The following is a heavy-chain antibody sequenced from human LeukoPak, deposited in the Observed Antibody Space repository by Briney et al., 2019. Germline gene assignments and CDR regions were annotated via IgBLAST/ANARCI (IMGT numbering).Heavy chain of an antibody. D-gene: IGHD3-22*01. CDR2: ISYDGSNK. CDR1: RFTFSYYP. CDR3: ASLNYYDSSGYNGN. V-gene: IGHV3-30-3*01. Sequence: GGSLRLSCAASRFTFSYYPMHWVRQAPGKGLEWVAVISYDGSNKYYADSVKGRFTISRDNSKNTLYLQMNSLRAEDTAVYYCASLNYYDSSGYNGNWGQGTLVTVSS. J-gene: IGHJ4*02.